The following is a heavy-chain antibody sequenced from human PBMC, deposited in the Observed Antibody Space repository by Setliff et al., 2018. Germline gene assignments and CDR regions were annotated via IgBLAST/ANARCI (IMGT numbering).Heavy chain of an antibody. Sequence: SETLSLTCNVSGGSVSSTSHYWGWIRQPPGKGREWSGSVYYSGYTYYNPSLQSRVTISVDMSKNQVSMKLTSVTAADTAVYYCARVDFTMIQGVLGLWGQGTLGTVSA. CDR2: VYYSGYT. J-gene: IGHJ1*01. CDR3: ARVDFTMIQGVLGL. V-gene: IGHV4-39*07. D-gene: IGHD3-10*01. CDR1: GGSVSSTSHY.